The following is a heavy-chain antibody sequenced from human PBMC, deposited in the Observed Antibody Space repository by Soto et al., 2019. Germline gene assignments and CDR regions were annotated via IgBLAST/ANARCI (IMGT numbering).Heavy chain of an antibody. CDR2: LIPVFATA. Sequence: QVQLAQSGAEVKKPGTSVKVSCKASGGIFSSIAISWVRQAPEQGLEWMGGLIPVFATANYAQKFKDRVTITADKSTSTAYMELRTLRSEDTAVYYCAGGRGYSYGLDYWGQGTLVTVSS. J-gene: IGHJ4*02. CDR3: AGGRGYSYGLDY. CDR1: GGIFSSIA. V-gene: IGHV1-69*06. D-gene: IGHD5-18*01.